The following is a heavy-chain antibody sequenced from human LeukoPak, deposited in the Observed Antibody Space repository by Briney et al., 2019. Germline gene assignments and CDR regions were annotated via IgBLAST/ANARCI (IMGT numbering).Heavy chain of an antibody. V-gene: IGHV1-2*02. Sequence: GASVRVSCKASGYTFTGYYMHWVRQALGQGLEWIGWINPNSGGTNYAQKFQGRVTMTRDTSISTAYMELSRLRSDDTAVYYCAREPASPIGDWGQGTLVTVSS. CDR2: INPNSGGT. CDR1: GYTFTGYY. CDR3: AREPASPIGD. J-gene: IGHJ4*02. D-gene: IGHD1-26*01.